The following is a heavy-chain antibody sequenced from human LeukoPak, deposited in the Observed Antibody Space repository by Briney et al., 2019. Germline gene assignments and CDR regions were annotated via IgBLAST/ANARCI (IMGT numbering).Heavy chain of an antibody. Sequence: PGGSLRLPCTASGFTFSGSTMNWVRQAPGKGLEWVSSISSSDYYINYAESVEGRFTISRNNADNLLYLQMNSLRAEDTAMYYCAFGAGGTFWGQGTLVTVSS. D-gene: IGHD3-3*01. V-gene: IGHV3-21*06. J-gene: IGHJ4*02. CDR2: ISSSDYYI. CDR1: GFTFSGST. CDR3: AFGAGGTF.